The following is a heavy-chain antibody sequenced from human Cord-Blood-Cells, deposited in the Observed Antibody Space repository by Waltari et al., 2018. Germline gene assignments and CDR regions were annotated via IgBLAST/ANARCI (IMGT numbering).Heavy chain of an antibody. D-gene: IGHD4-17*01. Sequence: QVTLRESGPALVTPTQTLTLTCTVSGFPLRTSGLCVCWIRQPPGKALEWLALIDWDDDKYYSTSLKTRLTISKDTSKNQVVLTMTNMDPVDTATYYCARNYGGNSYFDYWGQGTLVTVSS. CDR2: IDWDDDK. CDR1: GFPLRTSGLC. J-gene: IGHJ4*02. CDR3: ARNYGGNSYFDY. V-gene: IGHV2-70*01.